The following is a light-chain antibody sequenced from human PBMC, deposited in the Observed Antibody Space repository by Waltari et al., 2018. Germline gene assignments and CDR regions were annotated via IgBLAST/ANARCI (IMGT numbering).Light chain of an antibody. J-gene: IGLJ3*02. CDR1: SSDVGGYHY. CDR2: DVT. CDR3: ASYNPGSTLV. V-gene: IGLV2-14*01. Sequence: QSALTQPASVSGSPGQSITISCTGSSSDVGGYHYVSWYQQFPDRAPKLIIYDVTNRPSGVSKRFSGSKSANTASLTISGLQPEDEAEYYCASYNPGSTLVFGGGTKLTVL.